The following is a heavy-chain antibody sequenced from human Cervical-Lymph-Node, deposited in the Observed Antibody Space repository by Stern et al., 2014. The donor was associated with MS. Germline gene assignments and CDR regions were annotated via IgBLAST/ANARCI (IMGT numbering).Heavy chain of an antibody. J-gene: IGHJ6*02. CDR1: GFTFSTYS. CDR3: TRGTAAIVYYYYAMDV. Sequence: VQLVQSGGGLVKPGRSLRLSCVGSGFTFSTYSMNWVRQAPGRGLEWVSSISSSSTSIPYADSVNGRFTISRDNAKNSLYLQMNSPRAEDTAVYYCTRGTAAIVYYYYAMDVWGQGTTVTVSS. V-gene: IGHV3-21*01. D-gene: IGHD2-2*02. CDR2: ISSSSTSI.